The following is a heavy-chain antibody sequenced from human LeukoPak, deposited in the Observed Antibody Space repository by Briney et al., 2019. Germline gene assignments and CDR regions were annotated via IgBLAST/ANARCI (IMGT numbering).Heavy chain of an antibody. D-gene: IGHD3-22*01. CDR3: AGAMESLDYDSSGYYLYYFDY. CDR1: GYTFTSYY. Sequence: ASVKVSCKASGYTFTSYYMHWVRQAPGQGLEWMGIINPSGGSTSYAQKFQGRVTMTRDTSTSTVYMELSSLRSEDTAVYYCAGAMESLDYDSSGYYLYYFDYWGQGTLVTVSS. V-gene: IGHV1-46*01. CDR2: INPSGGST. J-gene: IGHJ4*02.